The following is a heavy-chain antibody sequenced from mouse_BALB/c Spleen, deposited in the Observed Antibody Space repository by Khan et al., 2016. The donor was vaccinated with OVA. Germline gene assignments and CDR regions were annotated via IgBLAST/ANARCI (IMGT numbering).Heavy chain of an antibody. J-gene: IGHJ3*01. CDR3: TRYGYVAWFTY. Sequence: EVQLQQSGPELMKPGASVKISCKASGYSFTSYYIHWIMQSHGKSLEWIGYIDPFSGGITYNQKFKGKATLTVDKSSSTAYIYFSNLTSEDSAVYYCTRYGYVAWFTYWGQGTLGTVSA. D-gene: IGHD2-2*01. V-gene: IGHV1-31*01. CDR1: GYSFTSYY. CDR2: IDPFSGGI.